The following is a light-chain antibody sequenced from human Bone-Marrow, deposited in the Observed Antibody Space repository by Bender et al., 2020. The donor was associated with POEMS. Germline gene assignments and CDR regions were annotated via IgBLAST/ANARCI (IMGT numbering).Light chain of an antibody. J-gene: IGLJ3*02. Sequence: SYELTQPPSVSVSPGQTARITCSGDALPEQHASWYQQKPGQAPVLVINEDSERPSGIPERFSGTNSGNTATLTISRVEAGDEAGYYCLVWDSSRDHGVFGGGTKLTVL. V-gene: IGLV3-21*02. CDR3: LVWDSSRDHGV. CDR1: ALPEQH. CDR2: EDS.